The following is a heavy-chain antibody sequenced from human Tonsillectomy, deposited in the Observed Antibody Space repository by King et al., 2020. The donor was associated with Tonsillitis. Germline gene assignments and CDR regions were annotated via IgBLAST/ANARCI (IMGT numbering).Heavy chain of an antibody. V-gene: IGHV3-7*01. CDR1: GFTISNYW. CDR2: IRQDGNSK. J-gene: IGHJ3*01. Sequence: VQLVESGGGLVQPGGSLRLSCAASGFTISNYWMSWVRQAPGKGLEWVANIRQDGNSKYYVDSVKGRFTISRDNAKNSLYLQNNSLRVEDTDVYFCARIKLGAPPQDVFDVWGLGTLVTVSS. D-gene: IGHD1-26*01. CDR3: ARIKLGAPPQDVFDV.